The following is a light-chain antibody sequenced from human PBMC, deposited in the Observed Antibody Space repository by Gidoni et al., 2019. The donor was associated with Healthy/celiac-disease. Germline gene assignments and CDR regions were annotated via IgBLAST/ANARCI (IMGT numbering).Light chain of an antibody. CDR2: GAS. Sequence: DIVMTQSPDSLAVSLSERATINCKSSQSVLYSSNNKNYLAWYQQKQGQPPKLLIYGASTRESGVPDRFSGSGSGTDFTLTISSLQAEDVAVYYCQQYYSTPLTFGGGTKVEIK. J-gene: IGKJ4*01. V-gene: IGKV4-1*01. CDR3: QQYYSTPLT. CDR1: QSVLYSSNNKNY.